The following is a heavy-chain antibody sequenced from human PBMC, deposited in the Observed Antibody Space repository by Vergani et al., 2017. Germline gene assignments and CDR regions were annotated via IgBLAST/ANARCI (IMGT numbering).Heavy chain of an antibody. CDR2: IIPILGIA. CDR3: AGGYDDSSGCDSYYYYYMDV. Sequence: QVQLVQSGAEVKKPGASVKVSCKASGGTFSSYAISWVRQAPGQGLEWMGRIIPILGIAHYAQKFQGRVTITADKSTSTAYMELSSLRSEDTAVEYCAGGYDDSSGCDSYYYYYMDVWGKGTMVTVS. CDR1: GGTFSSYA. J-gene: IGHJ6*03. V-gene: IGHV1-69*04. D-gene: IGHD3-22*01.